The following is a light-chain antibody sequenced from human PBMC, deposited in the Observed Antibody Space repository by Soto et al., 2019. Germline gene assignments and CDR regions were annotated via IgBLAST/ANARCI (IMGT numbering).Light chain of an antibody. V-gene: IGKV3-20*01. Sequence: EIVMTQSPATLSVSPGERVTLSCRASQSVSTNLAWYQQKPGQAPRLLIYGASNRAAGIPDRFSGSGSGTDFTLTISRLEPEDFAVYYCQQYGSSGTFGQGTRLEI. CDR3: QQYGSSGT. J-gene: IGKJ5*01. CDR2: GAS. CDR1: QSVSTN.